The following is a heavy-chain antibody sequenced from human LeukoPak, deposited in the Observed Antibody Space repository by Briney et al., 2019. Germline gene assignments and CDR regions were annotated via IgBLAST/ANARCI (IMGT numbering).Heavy chain of an antibody. D-gene: IGHD3-22*01. CDR3: ARDPGGFGIVVATFDY. J-gene: IGHJ4*02. V-gene: IGHV3-21*01. Sequence: GGTLRLSCAASGFTFSSYGMSWVRQAPGKGLEWVSSISSSSSYIYYADSVKGRFTISRDNAKNSLYLQMNSLRAEDTAVYYCARDPGGFGIVVATFDYWGQGTLVTVSS. CDR2: ISSSSSYI. CDR1: GFTFSSYG.